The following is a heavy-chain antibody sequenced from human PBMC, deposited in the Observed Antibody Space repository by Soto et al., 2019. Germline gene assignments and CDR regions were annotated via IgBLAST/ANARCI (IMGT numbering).Heavy chain of an antibody. D-gene: IGHD3-3*01. Sequence: GGSLRLSCAASGFTFSSYEMNWVRQAPGKGLEWVSYISSSGSTIYYADSVKGRFTISRDNAKNSLYLQMNSLRAEDTAVYYCARNYDFWSGYYTGALGYYYYGMDVWGQGTTVTV. CDR1: GFTFSSYE. CDR2: ISSSGSTI. J-gene: IGHJ6*02. CDR3: ARNYDFWSGYYTGALGYYYYGMDV. V-gene: IGHV3-48*03.